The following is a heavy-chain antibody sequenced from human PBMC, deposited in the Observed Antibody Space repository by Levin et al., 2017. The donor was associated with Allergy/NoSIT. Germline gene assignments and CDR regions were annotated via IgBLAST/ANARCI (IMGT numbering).Heavy chain of an antibody. V-gene: IGHV3-48*04. J-gene: IGHJ4*02. CDR2: INGNSDTK. D-gene: IGHD1-26*01. CDR1: GFTFSDFN. CDR3: ARSSYYAYADF. Sequence: GGSLRLSCAASGFTFSDFNMEWVRQAPGKGLEWVSYINGNSDTKYYAVSLKGRFTISRDNAKKSLYLQMNSLRAEDTAIYYCARSSYYAYADFWGQGTLVTVSS.